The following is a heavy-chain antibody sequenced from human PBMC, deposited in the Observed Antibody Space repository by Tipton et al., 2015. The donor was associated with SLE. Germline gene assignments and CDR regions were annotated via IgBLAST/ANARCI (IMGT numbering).Heavy chain of an antibody. CDR2: IDGDGTST. D-gene: IGHD4-17*01. CDR3: ARDAYGDSTVLLDY. CDR1: GFRFSSQW. Sequence: GSLRLSCEGSGFRFSSQWMHWVRQVPGKGFVWVSGIDGDGTSTYYADSVKGRFTISRDNSKNTLYLQMNNLRPEDTAVYYCARDAYGDSTVLLDYWGQGTLVTVSS. V-gene: IGHV3-74*01. J-gene: IGHJ4*02.